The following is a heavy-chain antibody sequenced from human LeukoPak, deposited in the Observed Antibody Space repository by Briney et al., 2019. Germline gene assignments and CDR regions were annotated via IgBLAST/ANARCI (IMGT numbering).Heavy chain of an antibody. CDR2: LYSAGNT. J-gene: IGHJ2*01. V-gene: IGHV3-66*01. Sequence: GGSLRLSCVASGFIVSSDYMSWVRQVPGKGLEWVSVLYSAGNTYYADSVKDRFTISRDNSKNTLYLQMNSVRAEDTAVYYCARSVVFYYFDLWGRGTLVTVSS. CDR3: ARSVVFYYFDL. D-gene: IGHD2-21*01. CDR1: GFIVSSDY.